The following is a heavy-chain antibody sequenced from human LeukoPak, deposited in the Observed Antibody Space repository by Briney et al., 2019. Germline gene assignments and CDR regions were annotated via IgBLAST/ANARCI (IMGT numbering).Heavy chain of an antibody. Sequence: GASVTVSFKSSAYTFTFYYMHWVRQAPAQGLEWMGCINPNSGGTNYAQKFKARVTMTRDTSISTAYMEMSRLRSEDTAVYYCARDRRAYCGGDCYPGDYWGQGTLVTVSS. J-gene: IGHJ4*02. CDR3: ARDRRAYCGGDCYPGDY. V-gene: IGHV1-2*02. CDR1: AYTFTFYY. D-gene: IGHD2-21*02. CDR2: INPNSGGT.